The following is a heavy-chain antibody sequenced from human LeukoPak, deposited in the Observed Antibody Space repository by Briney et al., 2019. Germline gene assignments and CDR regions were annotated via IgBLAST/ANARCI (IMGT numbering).Heavy chain of an antibody. Sequence: GGSLRLSCAASGFTFSSYSMNWVRQAPGKGLERVSAISSSSSYIYYADSVKGRFTISRDNAKNSLYLQMNSLRAEDTAVYYCARAPGIAVAGTLVFAYYFDYWGQGTLVTVSS. D-gene: IGHD6-19*01. V-gene: IGHV3-21*01. CDR1: GFTFSSYS. J-gene: IGHJ4*02. CDR2: ISSSSSYI. CDR3: ARAPGIAVAGTLVFAYYFDY.